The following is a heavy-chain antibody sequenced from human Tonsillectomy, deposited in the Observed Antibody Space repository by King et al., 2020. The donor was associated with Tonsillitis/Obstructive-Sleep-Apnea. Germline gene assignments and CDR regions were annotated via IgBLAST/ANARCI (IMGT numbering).Heavy chain of an antibody. CDR2: IFSNDEK. J-gene: IGHJ6*03. CDR3: ARIQVGAARLGYYYYMDV. V-gene: IGHV2-26*01. CDR1: GFSLSNARMG. D-gene: IGHD6-6*01. Sequence: TLKESGPVLVKPTETLTLTCTVSGFSLSNARMGVSWIRQPPGKALEWLAHIFSNDEKSYSTSLKSRVTVSKHTSKSQVVLTMTNMDPVDTATYYCARIQVGAARLGYYYYMDVWGKGTTVTVSS.